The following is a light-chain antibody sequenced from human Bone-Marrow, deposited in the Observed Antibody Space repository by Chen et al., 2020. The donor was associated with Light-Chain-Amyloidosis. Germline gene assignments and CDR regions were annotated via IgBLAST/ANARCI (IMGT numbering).Light chain of an antibody. V-gene: IGLV3-21*02. CDR2: DDS. J-gene: IGLJ3*02. CDR3: QVWDRSSDRPV. CDR1: NIGSTS. Sequence: SYVLTQPSSVSVPPGQTATIACGGNNIGSTSVHWYQQTPGQAPLLVVYDDSDRPSGIPERLSGSNSGNTATLTIIRVEAGDEADYYCQVWDRSSDRPVFGGGTKLTVL.